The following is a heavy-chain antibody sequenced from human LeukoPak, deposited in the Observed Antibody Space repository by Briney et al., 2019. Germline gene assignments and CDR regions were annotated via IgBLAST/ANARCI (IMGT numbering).Heavy chain of an antibody. V-gene: IGHV4-61*01. CDR3: ARQGGGPGPFDV. CDR1: DGSVSSDKYY. J-gene: IGHJ3*01. Sequence: SETLSLTCSVSDGSVSSDKYYWNWIRQPPGKGLEWIGYIYYSGTTKYNPSLKSRVTISVDTSKGQFSLKLTSVTTADTAVYYCARQGGGPGPFDVWGRGTMVTVSS. CDR2: IYYSGTT. D-gene: IGHD1-14*01.